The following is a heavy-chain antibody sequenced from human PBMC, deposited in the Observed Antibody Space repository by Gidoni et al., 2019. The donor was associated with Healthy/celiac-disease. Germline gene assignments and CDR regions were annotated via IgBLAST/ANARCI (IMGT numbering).Heavy chain of an antibody. J-gene: IGHJ4*02. CDR3: ARGVYYYGSGSYYFDY. V-gene: IGHV4-39*01. D-gene: IGHD3-10*01. CDR2: IYYSGST. CDR1: GGSISSSSYY. Sequence: QLQLQESGPGLVKPSETLSLTCTVSGGSISSSSYYWGWIRQPPGKGLEWIGSIYYSGSTYYNPSLKSRVTISVDTSKNQFSLKLSSVTAADTAVYYWARGVYYYGSGSYYFDYWGQGTLVTVSS.